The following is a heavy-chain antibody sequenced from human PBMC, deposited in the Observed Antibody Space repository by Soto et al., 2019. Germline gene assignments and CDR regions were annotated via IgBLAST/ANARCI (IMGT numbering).Heavy chain of an antibody. J-gene: IGHJ5*02. CDR3: ARMATFGSLNWFDP. V-gene: IGHV1-8*01. CDR1: GYSFTNND. D-gene: IGHD3-16*01. CDR2: MNPGSGDT. Sequence: ASVKVSCKASGYSFTNNDVSWVLQSTGQGLEWMGWMNPGSGDTGYAQKFQGRVTMTRDISIATAYMELSSLRSDDTAIYYCARMATFGSLNWFDPWGQGTQVTSPQ.